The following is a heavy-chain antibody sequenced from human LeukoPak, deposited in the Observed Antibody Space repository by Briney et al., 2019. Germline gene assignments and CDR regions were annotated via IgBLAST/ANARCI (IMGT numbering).Heavy chain of an antibody. Sequence: PGGSLRLSCVASGFTFSDYSMNWVLQAPGKGLEWVSYISSSSSTIYYADSVKGRLTISRDNDKNSLYLQMNSLRAEDTAVYYCARDRRYSGYGDYWGQGTLVTVSS. CDR1: GFTFSDYS. V-gene: IGHV3-48*04. CDR3: ARDRRYSGYGDY. D-gene: IGHD5-12*01. CDR2: ISSSSSTI. J-gene: IGHJ4*02.